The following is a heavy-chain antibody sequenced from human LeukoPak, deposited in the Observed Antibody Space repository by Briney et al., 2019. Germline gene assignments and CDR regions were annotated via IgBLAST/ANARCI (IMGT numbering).Heavy chain of an antibody. Sequence: PGGSLRLSCAASGFTLSSYAMHWVRQAPGKGLEYVSAISSNGGSTYYANSVKGRFTISRDNSKNTLYLQMGSLRAEDMAVYYCARDGPYGSGSTGIDYWGQGTLVTVSS. CDR2: ISSNGGST. J-gene: IGHJ4*02. D-gene: IGHD3-10*01. CDR3: ARDGPYGSGSTGIDY. CDR1: GFTLSSYA. V-gene: IGHV3-64*01.